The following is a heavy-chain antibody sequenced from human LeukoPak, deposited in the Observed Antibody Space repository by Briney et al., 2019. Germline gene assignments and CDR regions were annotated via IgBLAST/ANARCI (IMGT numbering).Heavy chain of an antibody. CDR3: TRGTWGGDWDN. CDR2: INPNSGGT. J-gene: IGHJ4*02. V-gene: IGHV1-2*02. D-gene: IGHD2-21*02. Sequence: ASVKVSCKASGYTFTGYYMYWVRQAPGQGLEWMGWINPNSGGTNYAQKFQGRVTMTRDTSISTAYMDLSRLRSDDTAVYYCTRGTWGGDWDNWGQGTLVTVPS. CDR1: GYTFTGYY.